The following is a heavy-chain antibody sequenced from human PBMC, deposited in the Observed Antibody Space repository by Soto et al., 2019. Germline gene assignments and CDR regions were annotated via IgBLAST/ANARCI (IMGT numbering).Heavy chain of an antibody. V-gene: IGHV1-58*01. CDR3: AAETFGTYDFWSGYPTDSYYYGMDV. D-gene: IGHD3-3*01. CDR2: IVVGSGNT. Sequence: SVKVSCKASGFTFTSSAVQWVRQARGQRLEWIGWIVVGSGNTNYAQKFQERVTITRDMSTSTAYMELSSLRSEDTAVYYCAAETFGTYDFWSGYPTDSYYYGMDVWGQGTTVTVSS. CDR1: GFTFTSSA. J-gene: IGHJ6*02.